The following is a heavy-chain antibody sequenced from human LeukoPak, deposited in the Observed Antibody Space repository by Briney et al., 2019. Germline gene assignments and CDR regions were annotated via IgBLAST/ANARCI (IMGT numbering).Heavy chain of an antibody. J-gene: IGHJ4*02. CDR1: GGSFSGYY. CDR2: INHSGST. D-gene: IGHD3-3*01. Sequence: SETLSLTCAVSGGSFSGYYWSWIRQPPGKGLEWIGEINHSGSTNYNPSLKSRVTISVDTSKNQFSLKLSAVTAADTAVYYCARVRPSITIFGVVKGDYFDYWGQGTLVTVSS. CDR3: ARVRPSITIFGVVKGDYFDY. V-gene: IGHV4-34*01.